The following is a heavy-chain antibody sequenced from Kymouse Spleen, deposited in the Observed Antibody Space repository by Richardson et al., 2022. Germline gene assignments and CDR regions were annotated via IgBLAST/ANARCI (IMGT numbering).Heavy chain of an antibody. CDR2: TYYRSKWYN. CDR3: ARETYYDFWSGYFDAFDI. D-gene: IGHD3-3*01. V-gene: IGHV6-1*01. Sequence: QVQLQQSGPGLVKPSQTLSLTCAISGDSVSSNSAAWNWIRQSPSRGLEWLGRTYYRSKWYNDYAVSVKSRITINPDTSKNQFSLQLNSVTPEDTAVYYCARETYYDFWSGYFDAFDIWGQGTMVTVSS. CDR1: GDSVSSNSAA. J-gene: IGHJ3*02.